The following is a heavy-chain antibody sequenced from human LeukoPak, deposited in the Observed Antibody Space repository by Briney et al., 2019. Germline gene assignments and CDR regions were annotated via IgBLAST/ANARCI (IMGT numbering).Heavy chain of an antibody. Sequence: GGSLRLSCAASGFSFSVYEMHWVRQAPGKGLEWISDISSSGTTTYYADSVKGRFTISRDNAKDSLYLQMNSLRAEDTAVYYCARDSSGDALDIWGQGTVVTVSS. V-gene: IGHV3-48*03. CDR3: ARDSSGDALDI. CDR1: GFSFSVYE. CDR2: ISSSGTTT. J-gene: IGHJ3*02.